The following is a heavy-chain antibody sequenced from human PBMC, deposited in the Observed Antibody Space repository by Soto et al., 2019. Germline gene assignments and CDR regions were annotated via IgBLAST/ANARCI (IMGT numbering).Heavy chain of an antibody. V-gene: IGHV3-23*01. CDR3: ARWSYLDY. J-gene: IGHJ4*02. CDR2: ISGSDGKT. Sequence: GGALRLSCAASGFSFGSYALSWVRQAPGKGLEWVSTISGSDGKTFYADSVKGRFSISRDTSQNTLYLQMNSLRADDTAIYYCARWSYLDYWGQGPRVPVSS. D-gene: IGHD3-3*01. CDR1: GFSFGSYA.